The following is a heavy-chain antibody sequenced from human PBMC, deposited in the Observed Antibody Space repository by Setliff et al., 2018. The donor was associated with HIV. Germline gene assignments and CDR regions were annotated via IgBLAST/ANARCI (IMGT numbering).Heavy chain of an antibody. D-gene: IGHD2-15*01. V-gene: IGHV2-5*02. Sequence: SGPTLVNPTQTLTLTCTFSGFSLSTSGVGVGWIRQPPGKALEWLALIYWDDDKRYSPSLESRLTITKDTSKNQVVLTMTNMDPVDTATYYCAHQELGYCSGGSCPPPHAFDIWGQGTMVTVSS. CDR1: GFSLSTSGVG. J-gene: IGHJ3*02. CDR2: IYWDDDK. CDR3: AHQELGYCSGGSCPPPHAFDI.